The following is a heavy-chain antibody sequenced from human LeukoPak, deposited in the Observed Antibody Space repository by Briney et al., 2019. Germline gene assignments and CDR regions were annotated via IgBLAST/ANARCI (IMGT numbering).Heavy chain of an antibody. V-gene: IGHV4-4*07. CDR3: ARDRYDSSGDLDY. Sequence: SETLSLTCTVSGGSISTYYWSWIRQPAGKGLEWIGHIYTSGSANYNPSLKSRVTLSVDASKNQFSLKLSSVTAADTAVYYCARDRYDSSGDLDYWGQGTLVTVSS. CDR2: IYTSGSA. J-gene: IGHJ4*02. CDR1: GGSISTYY. D-gene: IGHD3-22*01.